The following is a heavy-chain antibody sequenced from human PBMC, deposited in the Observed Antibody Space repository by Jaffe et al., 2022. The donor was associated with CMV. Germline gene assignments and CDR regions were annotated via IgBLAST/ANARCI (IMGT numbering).Heavy chain of an antibody. V-gene: IGHV3-21*01. CDR1: GFTFSSYS. Sequence: EVQLVESGGGLVKPGGSLRLSCAASGFTFSSYSMNWVRQAPGKGLEWVSSISSSSSYIYYADSVKGRFTISRDNAKNSLYLQMNSLRAEDTAVYYCASHYGSGSKYGMDVWGQGTTVTVSS. CDR2: ISSSSSYI. D-gene: IGHD3-10*01. J-gene: IGHJ6*02. CDR3: ASHYGSGSKYGMDV.